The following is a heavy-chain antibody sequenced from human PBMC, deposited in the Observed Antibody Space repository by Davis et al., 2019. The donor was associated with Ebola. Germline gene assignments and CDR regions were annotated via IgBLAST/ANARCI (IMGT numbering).Heavy chain of an antibody. D-gene: IGHD6-19*01. Sequence: SETLSLTCAVYSGSFSGYYWSWIRQPPGKGLEWIGEINHSGSTNYSPSLKSRVTISVDTSKNQFSLKLSSVTAADTAVYYCARSNQWLVRGFDYWGQGTLVTVSS. CDR2: INHSGST. CDR3: ARSNQWLVRGFDY. J-gene: IGHJ4*02. V-gene: IGHV4-34*01. CDR1: SGSFSGYY.